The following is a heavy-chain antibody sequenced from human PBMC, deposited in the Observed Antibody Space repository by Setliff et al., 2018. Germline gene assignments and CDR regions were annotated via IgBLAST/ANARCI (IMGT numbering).Heavy chain of an antibody. CDR1: GGTFDSYS. Sequence: SVKVSCKASGGTFDSYSFTWLRQAPGQGLEWVGGFTPILLTPNYAQKFQGRITITADKSTSTAYMELSGLRSDDTAVYFCARPRSPKISIFGVTPFDYWGQGTLGTVSS. V-gene: IGHV1-69*06. D-gene: IGHD3-3*01. CDR3: ARPRSPKISIFGVTPFDY. J-gene: IGHJ4*02. CDR2: FTPILLTP.